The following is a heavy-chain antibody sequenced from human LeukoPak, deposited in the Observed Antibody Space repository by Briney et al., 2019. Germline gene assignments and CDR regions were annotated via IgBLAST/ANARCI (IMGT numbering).Heavy chain of an antibody. D-gene: IGHD5-18*01. J-gene: IGHJ2*01. CDR1: GFTFSSYA. CDR2: ISYDGSNK. CDR3: ARGAGGYSYGLGDSYFDL. V-gene: IGHV3-30-3*01. Sequence: GGSLRLSCAASGFTFSSYAMHWVRQAPGKGLEWVAVISYDGSNKYYADSVKGRFTISRDNSKNTLYLQMNSLRAEDTAVYYCARGAGGYSYGLGDSYFDLWGRGTLVTVSS.